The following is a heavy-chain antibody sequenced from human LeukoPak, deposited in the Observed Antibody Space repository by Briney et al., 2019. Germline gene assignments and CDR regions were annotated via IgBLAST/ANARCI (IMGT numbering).Heavy chain of an antibody. V-gene: IGHV3-23*01. Sequence: PGGSLRLSCAASGFAFSNYAMTWVRQAPGMGLEWVSSVSPGGGGTYYPRSVKGCFTISRDNSKNTLYLQIDGLGAEDTALYYCAKEDSSSSRYYFDYWGQGALVTVSS. J-gene: IGHJ4*02. D-gene: IGHD3-22*01. CDR1: GFAFSNYA. CDR2: VSPGGGGT. CDR3: AKEDSSSSRYYFDY.